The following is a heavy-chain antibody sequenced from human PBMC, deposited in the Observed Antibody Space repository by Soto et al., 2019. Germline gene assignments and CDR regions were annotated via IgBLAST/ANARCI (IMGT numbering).Heavy chain of an antibody. V-gene: IGHV3-11*01. D-gene: IGHD3-9*01. J-gene: IGHJ6*03. Sequence: PGGSLRLSCTASGGTFSDYYMTWIRQAPGKGLESVSYISSSGTRMYYADSVKGRFTISRDNAKNSLYLQLNSLRAEDTAVYYCAREYYDVLTDYYRYYYIDVWGKGITVTVSS. CDR3: AREYYDVLTDYYRYYYIDV. CDR1: GGTFSDYY. CDR2: ISSSGTRM.